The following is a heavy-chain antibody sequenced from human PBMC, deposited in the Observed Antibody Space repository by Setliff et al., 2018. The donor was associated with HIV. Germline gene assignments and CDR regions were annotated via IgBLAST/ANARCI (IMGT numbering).Heavy chain of an antibody. V-gene: IGHV3-11*04. J-gene: IGHJ1*01. Sequence: GESLRLSCAASGFTFGDYYMSWIRQAPGKGLEWIADINGYGQIRYYAAFVEGRFTISRDNANRSLSLQMNTLRAEDTAVYYCARGRHHDSSGYYRGCFHSWGQGTLVTVSS. D-gene: IGHD3-22*01. CDR1: GFTFGDYY. CDR2: INGYGQIR. CDR3: ARGRHHDSSGYYRGCFHS.